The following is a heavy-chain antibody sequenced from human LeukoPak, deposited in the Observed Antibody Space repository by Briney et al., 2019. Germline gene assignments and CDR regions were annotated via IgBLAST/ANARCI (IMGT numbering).Heavy chain of an antibody. Sequence: PSETLSLTCAVYGGSFSGYYWSWIRQPPGRGLEWIGEINHSGSTNYNPSLKSRVSISVDTYKNQFSLKLSSVTAADTAVYYCARVDYYDSSGITYWGQGTLVTVSS. V-gene: IGHV4-34*01. D-gene: IGHD3-22*01. CDR1: GGSFSGYY. CDR2: INHSGST. CDR3: ARVDYYDSSGITY. J-gene: IGHJ4*02.